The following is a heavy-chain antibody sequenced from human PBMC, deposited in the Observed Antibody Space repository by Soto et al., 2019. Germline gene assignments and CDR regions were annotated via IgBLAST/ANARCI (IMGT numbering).Heavy chain of an antibody. V-gene: IGHV1-69*12. J-gene: IGHJ2*01. CDR2: IIPIFGTA. D-gene: IGHD6-13*01. CDR1: GGTFSSYA. CDR3: ARVVGQQLVQGWYFDL. Sequence: QVQLVQSGAEVKKPGSSVKVSCKASGGTFSSYAISWVRQAPGQGLEWMGGIIPIFGTANYAQKFQGRVTITADESTGTAYMELSSLRSEDTAGYYCARVVGQQLVQGWYFDLWGRGTLVTVSS.